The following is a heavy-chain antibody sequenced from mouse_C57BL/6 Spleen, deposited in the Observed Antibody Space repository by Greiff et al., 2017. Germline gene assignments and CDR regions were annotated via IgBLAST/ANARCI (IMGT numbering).Heavy chain of an antibody. Sequence: VQLQQPGAELVRPGTSVKLSCKASGYTFTSYWMHWVKQRPGQGLEWIGVIDPSDSYTNYNQKFKGKATLTVDTSSSTAYMQLSSLTSEDSAVYYCARDGYYGSRYYCDYWGQGTTLTVSS. D-gene: IGHD1-1*01. V-gene: IGHV1-59*01. CDR1: GYTFTSYW. CDR3: ARDGYYGSRYYCDY. J-gene: IGHJ2*01. CDR2: IDPSDSYT.